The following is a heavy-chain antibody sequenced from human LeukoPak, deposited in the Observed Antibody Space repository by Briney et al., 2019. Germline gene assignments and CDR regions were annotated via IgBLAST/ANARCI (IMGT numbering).Heavy chain of an antibody. V-gene: IGHV3-30*02. Sequence: GGSLRLSCAASGFTFSTYGMHWVRHAPGKGLEWVACIRYDGSNKYYADSVKGRFTICRDKSKNTLSLQMNSMRAEDTAVYYCAKGDSISWYYFDYWGQGTLVTVSS. CDR1: GFTFSTYG. D-gene: IGHD6-13*01. CDR3: AKGDSISWYYFDY. J-gene: IGHJ4*02. CDR2: IRYDGSNK.